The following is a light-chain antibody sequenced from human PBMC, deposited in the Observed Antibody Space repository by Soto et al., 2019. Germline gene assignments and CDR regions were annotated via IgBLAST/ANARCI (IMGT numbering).Light chain of an antibody. CDR1: QSISSY. J-gene: IGKJ5*01. Sequence: IEMTRAPATLSLTPCERATLSCRASQSISSYLAWYQQKPGQAPRLLIYDTSIRASGIPARFSGSGSGTDFTLTISSLDPEDFAVYYCQQRSNRPLTFGQGTRLEIK. CDR3: QQRSNRPLT. V-gene: IGKV3-11*01. CDR2: DTS.